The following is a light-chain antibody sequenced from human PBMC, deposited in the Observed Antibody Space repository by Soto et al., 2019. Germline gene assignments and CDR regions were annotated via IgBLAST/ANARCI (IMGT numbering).Light chain of an antibody. Sequence: EIVLTQSPATLSLSPGERATLSCRASQSVSSYLAWYQQKPGQAPRLLIYDASNRATGIPARFSGSGSGTDFPLTISSLEPEDFAVYYCQQYGPSPMYTFGQGTKLEIK. V-gene: IGKV3-11*01. J-gene: IGKJ2*01. CDR1: QSVSSY. CDR3: QQYGPSPMYT. CDR2: DAS.